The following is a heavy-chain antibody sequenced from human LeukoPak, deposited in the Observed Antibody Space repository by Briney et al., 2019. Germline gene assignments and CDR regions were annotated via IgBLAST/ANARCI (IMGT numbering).Heavy chain of an antibody. V-gene: IGHV4-59*01. CDR2: IYHSGST. CDR3: ARGGGYASPIGY. D-gene: IGHD5-12*01. J-gene: IGHJ4*02. CDR1: GGSFSGYY. Sequence: TSETLSLTCAVYGGSFSGYYWSWIRQPPGKGLEWIGYIYHSGSTNYNPSLKSRVTISVDTSKNQFSLKLSSVTAADTAVYYCARGGGYASPIGYWGQGALVTVSS.